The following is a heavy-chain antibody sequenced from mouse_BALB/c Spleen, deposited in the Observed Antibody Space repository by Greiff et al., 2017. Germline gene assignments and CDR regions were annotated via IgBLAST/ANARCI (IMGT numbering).Heavy chain of an antibody. CDR3: TSNYRYDDWYFDV. V-gene: IGHV5-6-4*01. Sequence: DVKLVESGGGLVKPGGSLKLSCAAPGFTFSSYTMSWVRQTPEKRLEWVATISSGGSYTYYPDSVKGRFTISRDNAKNTLYLQMSSLKSEDTAMYYCTSNYRYDDWYFDVWGAGTTVTVSS. D-gene: IGHD2-14*01. CDR1: GFTFSSYT. CDR2: ISSGGSYT. J-gene: IGHJ1*01.